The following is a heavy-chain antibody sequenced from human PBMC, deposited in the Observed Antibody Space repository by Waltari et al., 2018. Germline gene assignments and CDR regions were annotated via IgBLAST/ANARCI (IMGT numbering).Heavy chain of an antibody. D-gene: IGHD2-21*01. CDR3: VPHCGDRGCYFDQ. J-gene: IGHJ5*02. V-gene: IGHV3-7*01. CDR1: GFTFNGVW. CDR2: IKQDGSEK. Sequence: EVQLVESGGGWVQPGGSLRLSCVTSGFTFNGVWMSWVRQAPGKGVEGGANIKQDGSEKYYVDAVKGRCTISRDNAKNSLYLPAGSLRADDTAVYDWVPHCGDRGCYFDQWGQGTLVTVSS.